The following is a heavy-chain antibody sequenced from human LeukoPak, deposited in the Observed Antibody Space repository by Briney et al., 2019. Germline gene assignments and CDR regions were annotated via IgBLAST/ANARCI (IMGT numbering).Heavy chain of an antibody. CDR2: ISAYNGNT. D-gene: IGHD6-19*01. CDR3: ASQWLTDY. V-gene: IGHV1-18*01. J-gene: IGHJ4*02. CDR1: GFTFSSYG. Sequence: GGSLRLSCAASGFTFSSYGISWVRQAPGQGLEWMGWISAYNGNTNYAQKLQGRVTMTTDTSTSTAYMELRSLRSEDTAVYYCASQWLTDYWGQGTLVTVSS.